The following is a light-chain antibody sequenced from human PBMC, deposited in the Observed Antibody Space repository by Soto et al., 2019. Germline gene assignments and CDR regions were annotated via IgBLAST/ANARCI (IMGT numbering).Light chain of an antibody. Sequence: QSVLTQPPSASGSPGQPVTISCTGTSSDVGGYNYVSWYQQHPGKAPKLMIYEVSKRPSGVPDRFSGSKSGNTASLTVSGLQAEDEADYYCSSYAGSNTIFGGGTQLTVL. J-gene: IGLJ2*01. CDR1: SSDVGGYNY. CDR3: SSYAGSNTI. V-gene: IGLV2-8*01. CDR2: EVS.